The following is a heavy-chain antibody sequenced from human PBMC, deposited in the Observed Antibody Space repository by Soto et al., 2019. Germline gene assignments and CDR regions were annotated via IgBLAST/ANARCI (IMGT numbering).Heavy chain of an antibody. CDR3: ARVGSGDLDYCYYYGMDV. CDR2: MNPNSGNT. J-gene: IGHJ6*02. D-gene: IGHD7-27*01. Sequence: GASVKVSCKASGYTFTSYDINWVRQATGQGLEWMGWMNPNSGNTGYAQKFQGRVTMTRNTSISTAYMELSSLRSEDTAVYYCARVGSGDLDYCYYYGMDVWGQGTTVTVS. CDR1: GYTFTSYD. V-gene: IGHV1-8*01.